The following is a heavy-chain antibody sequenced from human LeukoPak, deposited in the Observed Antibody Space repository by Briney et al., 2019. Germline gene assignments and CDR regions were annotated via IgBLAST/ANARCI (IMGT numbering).Heavy chain of an antibody. CDR1: GFTFSDYY. D-gene: IGHD2-15*01. J-gene: IGHJ6*02. Sequence: PGGSLRLSCAASGFTFSDYYMSWIRQAPGKGLEWVSYISSSGSTIYYADSVKGRFTISRDNAKNSLYLQMNSLRAEDTAVYYCARAPSGGGYCSGGGCYSTYYYGMDVWGQGTTVTVSS. CDR2: ISSSGSTI. V-gene: IGHV3-11*01. CDR3: ARAPSGGGYCSGGGCYSTYYYGMDV.